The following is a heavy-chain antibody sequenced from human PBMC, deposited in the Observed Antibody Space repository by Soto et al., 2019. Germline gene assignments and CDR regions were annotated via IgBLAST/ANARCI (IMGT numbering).Heavy chain of an antibody. J-gene: IGHJ4*02. CDR3: SGHPHCFPEPFDY. Sequence: NPSETLSLTCAVYGGSMSSSAYFWAWVRQPQGKALEWIGNVNYNGNTYYNPTLRSRVSISMDPFKIPFSLRPVSVTAADTSVFYCSGHPHCFPEPFDYWGQGALVTVSS. CDR1: GGSMSSSAYF. CDR2: VNYNGNT. V-gene: IGHV4-39*01. D-gene: IGHD2-21*01.